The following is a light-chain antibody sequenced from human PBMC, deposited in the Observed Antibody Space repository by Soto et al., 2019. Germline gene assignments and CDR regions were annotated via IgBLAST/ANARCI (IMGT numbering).Light chain of an antibody. CDR2: SND. Sequence: QSALTQPPSASGTPGQRVTISCSGSNSNIGGNTVNWYQQLPGAAPKLLMYSNDQRPSGVPDRFSGSKFGTTASLTISGLQAEDEADYYCSSYTNSGVFGTGTKVTVL. V-gene: IGLV1-44*01. J-gene: IGLJ1*01. CDR1: NSNIGGNT. CDR3: SSYTNSGV.